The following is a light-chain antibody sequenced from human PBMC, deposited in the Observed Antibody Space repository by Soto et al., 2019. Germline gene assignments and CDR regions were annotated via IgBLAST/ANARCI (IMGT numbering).Light chain of an antibody. CDR2: DAS. CDR1: QSISGW. Sequence: DIQMTQSPYTLSPSVGDRVSITCRASQSISGWLAWYQQKPGKAPKLLIYDASSLESGVPSRFSGSGSWTEFSFTISRLQPDDFATYYCQQYNSHSVNAFGQGTKLEIK. J-gene: IGKJ2*01. V-gene: IGKV1-5*01. CDR3: QQYNSHSVNA.